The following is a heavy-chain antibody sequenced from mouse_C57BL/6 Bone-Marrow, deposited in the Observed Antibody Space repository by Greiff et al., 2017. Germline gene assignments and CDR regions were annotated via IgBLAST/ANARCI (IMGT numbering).Heavy chain of an antibody. D-gene: IGHD1-2*01. CDR2: IDPETGGT. V-gene: IGHV1-15*01. J-gene: IGHJ3*01. Sequence: QVQLQQSGAELVRPGASVTLSCKASGYTFTDYEMHWVKQTPVHGLEWIGTIDPETGGTAYNQTFKGKAILTADKSSSTAYMELRSLTSEDSAVYYCTGCYGTWFAYWGQGTLVTVSA. CDR1: GYTFTDYE. CDR3: TGCYGTWFAY.